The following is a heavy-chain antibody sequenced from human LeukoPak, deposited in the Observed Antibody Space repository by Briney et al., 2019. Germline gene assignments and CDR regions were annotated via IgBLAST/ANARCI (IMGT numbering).Heavy chain of an antibody. J-gene: IGHJ6*03. CDR2: IYYSGST. CDR3: AINGYYYGSGSYYDYYYYYMDV. D-gene: IGHD3-10*01. CDR1: GGSISSSSYY. V-gene: IGHV4-39*01. Sequence: SETLSPTCTVFGGSISSSSYYWGWIRQPPGKGLEWIGSIYYSGSTYYNPSLKSRVTISVDTSKNQFSLKLSSVTAADTAVYYCAINGYYYGSGSYYDYYYYYMDVWGKGTTVTISS.